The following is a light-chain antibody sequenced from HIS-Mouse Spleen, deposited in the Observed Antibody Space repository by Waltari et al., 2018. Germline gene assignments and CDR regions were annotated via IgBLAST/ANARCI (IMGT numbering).Light chain of an antibody. V-gene: IGLV1-40*01. CDR1: SSNIGAGYA. J-gene: IGLJ1*01. Sequence: QSVLTQPPSVSGAPGQRVTISCTGSSSNIGAGYAVHGYQQLPGTAPNLLIYGNIKRTSVVPDRFSGSKSGTSASLAITGLQAEDEADYYCQSDDSSLSAHYVFGTGTKVTVL. CDR2: GNI. CDR3: QSDDSSLSAHYV.